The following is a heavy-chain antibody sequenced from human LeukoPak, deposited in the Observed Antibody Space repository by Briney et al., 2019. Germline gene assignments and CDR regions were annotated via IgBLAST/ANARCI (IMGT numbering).Heavy chain of an antibody. V-gene: IGHV4-59*11. Sequence: SETQSLTCTVSGGSISNHYWSWIRQPPGKGLKWIGYIHYSGSTNYNPSLKSRVTISVDTSKNQFSLKLTSVTAADTAVYYCARDFGRGYCSTTSCFVPWFDPWGQGTLVTVSS. J-gene: IGHJ5*02. CDR2: IHYSGST. CDR3: ARDFGRGYCSTTSCFVPWFDP. D-gene: IGHD2-2*01. CDR1: GGSISNHY.